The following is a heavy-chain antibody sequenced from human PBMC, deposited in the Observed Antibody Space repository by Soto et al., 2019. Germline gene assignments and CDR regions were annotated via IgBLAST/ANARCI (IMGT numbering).Heavy chain of an antibody. J-gene: IGHJ4*02. CDR3: VTFGVVTTGFDS. CDR2: IKSKTNGGTT. V-gene: IGHV3-15*01. Sequence: VGSLRLSCAASGFTFSDAWMNWVRQTRGKGLEWVGRIKSKTNGGTTDYAAPVKGRFTISRDDSKATLYLQMNSLNTEDTAVYYCVTFGVVTTGFDSWGQGTLVTVSS. CDR1: GFTFSDAW. D-gene: IGHD3-3*01.